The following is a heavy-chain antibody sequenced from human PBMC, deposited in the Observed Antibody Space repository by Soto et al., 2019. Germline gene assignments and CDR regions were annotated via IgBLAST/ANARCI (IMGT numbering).Heavy chain of an antibody. J-gene: IGHJ4*02. Sequence: SETLSLTCTVSGGSISSYYWSWIRQPPGKGLEWIGYIYYSGSTNYNPSLKSRVTISVDTSKNQFSLKLSSVTAADTAVYYCARVGGFGATTIDYWGQGTLLTVSS. CDR2: IYYSGST. V-gene: IGHV4-59*08. CDR3: ARVGGFGATTIDY. D-gene: IGHD3-10*01. CDR1: GGSISSYY.